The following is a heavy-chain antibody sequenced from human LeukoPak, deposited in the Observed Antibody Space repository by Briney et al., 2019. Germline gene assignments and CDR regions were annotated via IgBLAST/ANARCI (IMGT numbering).Heavy chain of an antibody. V-gene: IGHV3-43*02. CDR3: AKVLGYYDSSGYYQEGGFDY. J-gene: IGHJ4*02. CDR1: GFTFDDYA. Sequence: PGGSLRLSCASSGFTFDDYAMHWVREAPGKGLEWVSLISGDGDSTYYADSVKGRFTISRDNSKNSLYLQMNSLRTEDTALYYFAKVLGYYDSSGYYQEGGFDYWGQGTLVTVSS. D-gene: IGHD3-22*01. CDR2: ISGDGDST.